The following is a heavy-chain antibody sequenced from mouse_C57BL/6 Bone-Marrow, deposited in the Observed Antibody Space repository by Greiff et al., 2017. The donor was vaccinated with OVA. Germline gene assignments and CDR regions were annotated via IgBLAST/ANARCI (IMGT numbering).Heavy chain of an antibody. Sequence: EVMLVESGGGLVKPGGSLKLSCAASGFTFSDYGMHWVRQAPETGLEWVAYLSSGSSTIYYADTVTGRFTISRDNAKNTLFLQMTRLRSEDTAMYYCARIYYGYDVDWCAYWGQGTLVTVSA. CDR1: GFTFSDYG. J-gene: IGHJ3*01. CDR2: LSSGSSTI. CDR3: ARIYYGYDVDWCAY. V-gene: IGHV5-17*01. D-gene: IGHD2-2*01.